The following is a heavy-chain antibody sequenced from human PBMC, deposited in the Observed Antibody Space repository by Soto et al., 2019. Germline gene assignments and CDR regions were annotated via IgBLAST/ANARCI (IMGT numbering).Heavy chain of an antibody. D-gene: IGHD5-12*01. J-gene: IGHJ6*02. Sequence: QVQLVQSGAEVKKPGASVKVSCKASGYTFTSYGISWVRQAPGQGLEWMGWISAYNGNTNYAQKLQGRVTMTTDTSTSTAYMELSSLRSDDTAVYYCASANIVATIHAVVGDYYGMDVWGQGTTVTVSS. CDR3: ASANIVATIHAVVGDYYGMDV. V-gene: IGHV1-18*04. CDR1: GYTFTSYG. CDR2: ISAYNGNT.